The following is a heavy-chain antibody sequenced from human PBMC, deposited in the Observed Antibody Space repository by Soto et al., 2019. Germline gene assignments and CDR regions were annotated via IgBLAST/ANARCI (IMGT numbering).Heavy chain of an antibody. CDR3: ARDDKRGYDFGD. J-gene: IGHJ4*02. CDR2: ISGSSTYI. Sequence: GGSLRLSCAASGFTFSTYSINWVRQAPGKGLEWVSSISGSSTYIFYADSVKGRFTISRDNAKNSLYLQMNSLRAEDTAVYYCARDDKRGYDFGDWGKGTLVPVSS. V-gene: IGHV3-21*01. CDR1: GFTFSTYS. D-gene: IGHD5-12*01.